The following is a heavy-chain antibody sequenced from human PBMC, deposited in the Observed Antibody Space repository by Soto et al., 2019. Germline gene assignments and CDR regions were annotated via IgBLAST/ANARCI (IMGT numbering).Heavy chain of an antibody. V-gene: IGHV3-30*03. CDR1: GFTFSSYG. CDR3: ATDSSGWYWNAFDI. J-gene: IGHJ3*02. Sequence: QVQLVESGGGVVQPGRSLRLSCAASGFTFSSYGMHWVRQAPGKGLEWVAVISYDGSNKYYADSVKGRFTISRDNSKNTLYLQMNSLRAEDTAVYYCATDSSGWYWNAFDIWGQGTMVTVSS. CDR2: ISYDGSNK. D-gene: IGHD6-19*01.